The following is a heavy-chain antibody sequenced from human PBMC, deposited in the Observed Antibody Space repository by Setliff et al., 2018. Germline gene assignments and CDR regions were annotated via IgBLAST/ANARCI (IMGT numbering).Heavy chain of an antibody. D-gene: IGHD2-2*01. CDR3: ATNGGYCSSTSYGYADY. CDR1: GFTFSSYA. CDR2: ISGSGGST. J-gene: IGHJ4*02. V-gene: IGHV3-23*01. Sequence: GGSLRLSCAASGFTFSSYAMSWVRQAPGKGLEWVSAISGSGGSTYYADSVKGRFTISRDNSKNTLYLQMNSLRAEDTAVYYCATNGGYCSSTSYGYADYWGQGTLVTVSS.